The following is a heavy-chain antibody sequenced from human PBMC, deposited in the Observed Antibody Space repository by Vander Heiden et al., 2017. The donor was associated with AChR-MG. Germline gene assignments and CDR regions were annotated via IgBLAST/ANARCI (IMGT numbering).Heavy chain of an antibody. J-gene: IGHJ4*02. Sequence: QVQLVQSGAEVKKPGASVKVSCKTSGYPFTDDYIHWVRQAPGQGLEWMGWINPKSGGTRFAQKFQGRVTVTRDTSISTAYMELTRLTSDDSAVYYCARGRHSGKYDYWGQGTLVTVSS. CDR2: INPKSGGT. CDR1: GYPFTDDY. CDR3: ARGRHSGKYDY. V-gene: IGHV1-2*02. D-gene: IGHD1-26*01.